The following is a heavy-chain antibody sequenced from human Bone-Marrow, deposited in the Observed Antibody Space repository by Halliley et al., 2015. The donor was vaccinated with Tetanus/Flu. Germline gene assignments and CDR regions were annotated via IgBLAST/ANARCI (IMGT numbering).Heavy chain of an antibody. J-gene: IGHJ4*02. CDR3: AKEVGTARPSYRRYLDY. D-gene: IGHD1-26*01. V-gene: IGHV3-30*18. Sequence: SLRLSCAASEFTFSSYGMQWVRQAPGKGLEWVAVISHDGSVEYYADSVKGRFTISRDNSKNTLYLQINSLRAEDTAVYYCAKEVGTARPSYRRYLDYWGQGPLVPVSS. CDR1: EFTFSSYG. CDR2: ISHDGSVE.